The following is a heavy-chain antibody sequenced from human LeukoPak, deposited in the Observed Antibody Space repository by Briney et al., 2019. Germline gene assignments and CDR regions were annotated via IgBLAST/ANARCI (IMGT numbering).Heavy chain of an antibody. CDR2: ISDSGFFT. Sequence: GALRLSCAASGFTFSDYYMSWIRQAPGKGLEWVSYISDSGFFTKYAESVKGRFTVSRDNAKNSLYLHMNSLRAEDTAIYYCAKSSSGYSLDYWGQGTLVTVSS. V-gene: IGHV3-11*06. D-gene: IGHD3-22*01. CDR3: AKSSSGYSLDY. CDR1: GFTFSDYY. J-gene: IGHJ4*02.